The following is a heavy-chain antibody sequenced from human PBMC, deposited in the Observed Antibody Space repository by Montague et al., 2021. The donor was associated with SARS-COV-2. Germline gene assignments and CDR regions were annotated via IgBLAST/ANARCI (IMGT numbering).Heavy chain of an antibody. CDR2: IYYSGNT. CDR3: ARAGENKYNRSWCLAWYDYYVLDV. Sequence: SETLSLTCTVSGGSIRDSGYYWGWIRQPPGKGLEWIGNIYYSGNTYYNPSLKSRVSISVDTSTNRFSLRLSSVTAADTAVYYCARAGENKYNRSWCLAWYDYYVLDVWGQGSTVTVSS. J-gene: IGHJ6*02. D-gene: IGHD4/OR15-4a*01. CDR1: GGSIRDSGYY. V-gene: IGHV4-39*07.